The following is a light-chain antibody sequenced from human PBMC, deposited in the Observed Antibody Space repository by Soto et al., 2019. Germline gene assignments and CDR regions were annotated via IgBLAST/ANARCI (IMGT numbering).Light chain of an antibody. V-gene: IGKV1-33*01. J-gene: IGKJ4*01. CDR3: QQYDNLPRLT. Sequence: DIQMTQSPSSLSASVGDGVTITCQASQAISSYLNWYQQKPGKAPKLLIYGASNLETGVPPRFSGSGSGTDFTFTISSLQPEDIAIYYCQQYDNLPRLTFGGGTKVEIK. CDR2: GAS. CDR1: QAISSY.